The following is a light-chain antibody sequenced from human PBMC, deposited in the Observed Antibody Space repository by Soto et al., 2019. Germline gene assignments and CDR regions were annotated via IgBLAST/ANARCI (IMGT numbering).Light chain of an antibody. Sequence: QSVLTQPASVSGSPGQSITISCTGTSSDVGGYNDVSWYQQQPGKAPKLMIYEVSNRPSGVSNRFSGSKSGNTASLTISGLQAEDEADYYCSSYTSSSTYVVFGGGTQLTVL. CDR3: SSYTSSSTYVV. CDR2: EVS. J-gene: IGLJ2*01. CDR1: SSDVGGYND. V-gene: IGLV2-14*01.